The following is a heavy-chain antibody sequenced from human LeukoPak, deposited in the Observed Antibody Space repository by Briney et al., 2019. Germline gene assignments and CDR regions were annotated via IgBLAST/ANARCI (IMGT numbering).Heavy chain of an antibody. J-gene: IGHJ5*02. V-gene: IGHV3-74*01. Sequence: GGSLRLSRAASGFTFSDFWMHWVRQDPGKGLVWVSRTNSDGGTTVYADPVKGRFTISRDNAKNMLYLQMNSLRAEDTAFYYCARGGYTGSYFDNWFDPWGQGTLVTVSS. CDR1: GFTFSDFW. CDR3: ARGGYTGSYFDNWFDP. CDR2: TNSDGGTT. D-gene: IGHD1-26*01.